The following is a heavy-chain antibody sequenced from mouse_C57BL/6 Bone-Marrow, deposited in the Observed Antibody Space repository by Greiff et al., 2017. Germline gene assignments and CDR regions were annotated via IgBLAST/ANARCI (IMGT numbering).Heavy chain of an antibody. Sequence: VQLQQPGAELVKPGASVKMSCKASGYTFTSYWITWVKQRPGQGLEWIGDIYPGSGSTNYNEKFKSKATLTVDTSSSTAYMQLSSLTSEDSAVYYCARGEDYGSSLAWFAYWGQGTLVTVSA. CDR1: GYTFTSYW. V-gene: IGHV1-55*01. D-gene: IGHD1-1*01. J-gene: IGHJ3*01. CDR2: IYPGSGST. CDR3: ARGEDYGSSLAWFAY.